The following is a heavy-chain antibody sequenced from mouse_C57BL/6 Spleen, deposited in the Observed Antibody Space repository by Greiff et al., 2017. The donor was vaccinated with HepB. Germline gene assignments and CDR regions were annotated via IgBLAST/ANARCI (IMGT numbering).Heavy chain of an antibody. J-gene: IGHJ4*01. V-gene: IGHV1-55*01. D-gene: IGHD1-1*01. Sequence: QVQLQQPGAELVKPGASVKMSCKASGYTFTSYWITWVKQRPGQGLEWIGDIYPGSGSTNYNEKFKSKATLTVDTSSSTAYMELSSLTNEDSAVYYCTKEDYYGSRGAMDYWGQGTSVTVSS. CDR2: IYPGSGST. CDR3: TKEDYYGSRGAMDY. CDR1: GYTFTSYW.